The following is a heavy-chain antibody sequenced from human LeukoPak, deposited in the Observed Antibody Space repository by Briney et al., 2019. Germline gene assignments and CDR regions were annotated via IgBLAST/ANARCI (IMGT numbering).Heavy chain of an antibody. CDR1: GGSISSYY. D-gene: IGHD5-18*01. CDR3: ARAYGYVFGY. J-gene: IGHJ4*02. CDR2: IYYSGST. V-gene: IGHV4-59*01. Sequence: SETLSLTCTVSGGSISSYYWSWIPQPPGNGLEWIGYIYYSGSTNYYPSLKSLVTISIDTSKNQFSLKLSSVAAADTAVYYCARAYGYVFGYWGQGTLVTVSS.